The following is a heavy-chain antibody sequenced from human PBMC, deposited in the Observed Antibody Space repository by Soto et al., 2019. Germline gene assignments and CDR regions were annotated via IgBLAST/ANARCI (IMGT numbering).Heavy chain of an antibody. CDR3: ARDNAGESSNGFEY. D-gene: IGHD7-27*01. Sequence: PSETLSLTCTVSGGSISSYYWSWIRQPPGKGLEWIGYIYYSGSTNYNPSLKSRVTISVDTSKNQFSLKLSSVTAADTAVYYCARDNAGESSNGFEYWGQGTLVTVSS. J-gene: IGHJ4*02. CDR1: GGSISSYY. CDR2: IYYSGST. V-gene: IGHV4-59*01.